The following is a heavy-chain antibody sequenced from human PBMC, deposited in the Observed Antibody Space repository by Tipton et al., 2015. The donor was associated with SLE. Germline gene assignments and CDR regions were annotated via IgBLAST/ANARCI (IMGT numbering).Heavy chain of an antibody. D-gene: IGHD1-20*01. J-gene: IGHJ4*02. V-gene: IGHV4-61*09. CDR1: GGSISSDSYF. CDR2: IYTSGST. CDR3: ARYNWGYFDL. Sequence: TLSLTCTVSGGSISSDSYFWSWIRQPAGKGLEWIGHIYTSGSTNYNPSLKSRVTISVDTSKNQFSLKLSSVTAADTAVYYCARYNWGYFDLWGQGTLVTVSS.